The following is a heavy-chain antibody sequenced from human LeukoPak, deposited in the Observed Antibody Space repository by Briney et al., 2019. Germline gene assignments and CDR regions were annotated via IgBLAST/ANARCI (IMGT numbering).Heavy chain of an antibody. J-gene: IGHJ4*02. Sequence: PGGSLRLSCAASGFTFTSCARSWVRQAPGKGLEGVSAISNSGGSTHYADSLKGRFTISRDNSKNTLYLQMNSLRAEDTAVYYCAKGGARGYSYGYADYWGQGTLVTVSS. CDR3: AKGGARGYSYGYADY. CDR2: ISNSGGST. CDR1: GFTFTSCA. V-gene: IGHV3-23*01. D-gene: IGHD5-18*01.